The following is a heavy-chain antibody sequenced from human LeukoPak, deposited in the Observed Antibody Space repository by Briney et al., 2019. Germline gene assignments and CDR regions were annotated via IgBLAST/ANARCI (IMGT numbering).Heavy chain of an antibody. V-gene: IGHV3-74*01. CDR1: GFTFSSYW. CDR3: SRDRGGAFDI. Sequence: GGSLRLSCAASGFTFSSYWMHWVRQVPGKGLVWVSRINSDGSTATYADSVTGRFTISRDNAKGTLYLQMSSLRAEDTAVYYCSRDRGGAFDIWGQGTMVTVSS. CDR2: INSDGSTA. D-gene: IGHD3-16*01. J-gene: IGHJ3*02.